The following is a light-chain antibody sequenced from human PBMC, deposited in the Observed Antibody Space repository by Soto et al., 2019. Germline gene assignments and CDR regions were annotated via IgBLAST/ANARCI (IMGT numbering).Light chain of an antibody. CDR3: QQYYSTPRT. CDR1: QSVLYSSNNKNY. V-gene: IGKV4-1*01. CDR2: WAS. J-gene: IGKJ1*01. Sequence: DIVMTQSPDSLAVSLGERATINCKSSQSVLYSSNNKNYLAWYQQKPGQPPKLLIFWASSRKSGIPDRFSGNGSGTDFTLTISSLQAEDVAVYYCQQYYSTPRTFGQGTKVEIK.